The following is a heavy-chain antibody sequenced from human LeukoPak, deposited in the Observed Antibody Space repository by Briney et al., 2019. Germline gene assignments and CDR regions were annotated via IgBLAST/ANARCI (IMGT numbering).Heavy chain of an antibody. CDR2: IKSKTDGGTT. V-gene: IGHV3-15*01. D-gene: IGHD2-15*01. Sequence: PGGSLRLSCAASGFTFSSYEMNWVRQAPGKGLEWVGRIKSKTDGGTTDYAAPVKGRFTISRDDSKNTLYLQMNSLKTEDTAVYYCTTDLLVVVVAATPGYWGQGTLVTVSS. CDR1: GFTFSSYE. J-gene: IGHJ4*02. CDR3: TTDLLVVVVAATPGY.